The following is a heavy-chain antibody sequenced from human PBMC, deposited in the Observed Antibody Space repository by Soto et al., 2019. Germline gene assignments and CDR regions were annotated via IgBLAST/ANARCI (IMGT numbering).Heavy chain of an antibody. J-gene: IGHJ4*02. V-gene: IGHV3-15*07. CDR3: TTEIGIAVAGTEQVGDY. Sequence: EVQLVETGGGLVKPGGSLRLSCAASGFTFSNAWMNWVRQAPGKGLEWVGRIKSKTDGGTTDYAAPVKGRFTISRDDSKNTLYLQMNSLKTEDTAVYYCTTEIGIAVAGTEQVGDYWGQGTLVTVSS. CDR2: IKSKTDGGTT. D-gene: IGHD6-19*01. CDR1: GFTFSNAW.